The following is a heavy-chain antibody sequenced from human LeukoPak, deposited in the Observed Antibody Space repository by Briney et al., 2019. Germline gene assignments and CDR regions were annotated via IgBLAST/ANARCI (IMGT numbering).Heavy chain of an antibody. J-gene: IGHJ4*02. D-gene: IGHD2-21*02. V-gene: IGHV3-20*04. CDR2: INWNGGST. Sequence: AGGSLRLSCVASGFTYEDYGMSWVRQAPGKGLEWVSGINWNGGSTGYADSVKGRFTISRDNAKKSLYLKRNSLRGEDTALYYCVRDYCGGDCYPFDYWGQGTLVTVSS. CDR1: GFTYEDYG. CDR3: VRDYCGGDCYPFDY.